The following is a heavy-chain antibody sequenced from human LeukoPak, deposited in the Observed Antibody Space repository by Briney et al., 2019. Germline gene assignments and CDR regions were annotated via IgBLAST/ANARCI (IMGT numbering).Heavy chain of an antibody. V-gene: IGHV1-3*03. Sequence: ASVKVSCKASGYTFTSYAMHWVRQAPGQRLEWMGWINAGNGNTKYSQEFQGRVTITRDTSASTAYMELSSLSSEDMAVYYCARGIHDYGDYSVAFDIWGQGTMVTVSS. CDR2: INAGNGNT. J-gene: IGHJ3*02. D-gene: IGHD4-17*01. CDR3: ARGIHDYGDYSVAFDI. CDR1: GYTFTSYA.